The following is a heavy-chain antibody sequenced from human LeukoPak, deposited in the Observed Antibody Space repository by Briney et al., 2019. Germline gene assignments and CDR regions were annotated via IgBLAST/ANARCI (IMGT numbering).Heavy chain of an antibody. J-gene: IGHJ4*02. V-gene: IGHV3-30-3*01. CDR1: GFTFSSYA. D-gene: IGHD3-22*01. CDR2: ISYDGSNK. Sequence: GGSLRLSCAASGFTFSSYAMHWVRQAPGKGLEWVAVISYDGSNKYYADSVKGRFTISRDNSKNTLYLQMNSLRAEDTAVYYCARADYYDSSGIDYWGRGTLVTVSS. CDR3: ARADYYDSSGIDY.